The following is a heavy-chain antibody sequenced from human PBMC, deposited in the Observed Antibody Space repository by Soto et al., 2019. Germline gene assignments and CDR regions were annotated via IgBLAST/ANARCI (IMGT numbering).Heavy chain of an antibody. CDR2: INPGDSDT. J-gene: IGHJ5*02. D-gene: IGHD6-19*01. CDR1: GYSFTSYW. V-gene: IGHV5-51*01. Sequence: GESLKISCKGSGYSFTSYWIAWVRQMPGKGLEWMAIINPGDSDTRYSPSFQGQVTMSADKSINTAYLQWSSLKASDTAMYYCARPDSTGWYDHWGQGXLVTVYS. CDR3: ARPDSTGWYDH.